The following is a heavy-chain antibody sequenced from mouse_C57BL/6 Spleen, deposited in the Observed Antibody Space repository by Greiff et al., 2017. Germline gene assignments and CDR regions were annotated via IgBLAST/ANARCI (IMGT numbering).Heavy chain of an antibody. CDR2: INPSNGGT. D-gene: IGHD2-3*01. CDR1: GYTFTSYW. CDR3: ARRSYDGYSLYALDY. J-gene: IGHJ4*01. V-gene: IGHV1-53*01. Sequence: QVQLQQSGTELVKPGASVKLSCKASGYTFTSYWMHWVKQRPGQGLEWIGNINPSNGGTNYNAKFKSKATLTADKSSSTAYMQLSSLTSEDSAVYYCARRSYDGYSLYALDYWGQGTSVTVSS.